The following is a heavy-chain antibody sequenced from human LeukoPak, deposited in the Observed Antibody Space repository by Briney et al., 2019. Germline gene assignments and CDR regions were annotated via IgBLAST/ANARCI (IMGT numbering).Heavy chain of an antibody. CDR1: GFTFSSYA. V-gene: IGHV3-23*01. CDR3: ARVRVGNILTGFADPPSYYYYGMDV. D-gene: IGHD3-9*01. CDR2: ISGSGGST. J-gene: IGHJ6*02. Sequence: PGGSLRLSCAASGFTFSSYAMSWVRQAPGKGLEWVSAISGSGGSTYYADSVKGRFTISRDNSKNTLYLQMNSLRAEDTAVYYCARVRVGNILTGFADPPSYYYYGMDVWGQGTTVTVSS.